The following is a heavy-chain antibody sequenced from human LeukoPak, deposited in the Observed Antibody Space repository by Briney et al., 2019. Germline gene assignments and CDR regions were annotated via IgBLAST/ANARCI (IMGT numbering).Heavy chain of an antibody. Sequence: SETLSLTCTVSGGSISSYYWSWIRQPAGKGLEWIGRIYTGGSAKYNPSLKSRVTMSVDTSKNQFSLKLNSVTAADTAVYYCARVRQSYYYGSGSSSYYFDYWGQGTLVTVSS. CDR1: GGSISSYY. J-gene: IGHJ4*02. D-gene: IGHD3-10*01. V-gene: IGHV4-4*07. CDR3: ARVRQSYYYGSGSSSYYFDY. CDR2: IYTGGSA.